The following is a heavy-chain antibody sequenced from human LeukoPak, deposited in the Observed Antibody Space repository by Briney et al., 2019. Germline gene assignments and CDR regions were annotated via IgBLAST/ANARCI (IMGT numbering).Heavy chain of an antibody. CDR3: VKETGYSYGNGVDY. CDR1: GFTFSSYA. D-gene: IGHD5-18*01. CDR2: ISSDGGST. Sequence: GGSLRLSCSASGFTFSSYAMHWVRQAPGKGLEYVSAISSDGGSTYYADSVKGRFTISRDNSKNTLYLQMSSLRAEDTAVYYCVKETGYSYGNGVDYWGQGTLVTVSS. J-gene: IGHJ4*02. V-gene: IGHV3-64D*09.